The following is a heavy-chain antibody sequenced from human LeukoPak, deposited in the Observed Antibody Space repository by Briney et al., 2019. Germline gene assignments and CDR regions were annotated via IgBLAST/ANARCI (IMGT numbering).Heavy chain of an antibody. CDR2: IYTSGST. CDR1: GGSISSYY. J-gene: IGHJ6*02. CDR3: ARDGTGTTSFDYYYGMDV. D-gene: IGHD1-1*01. V-gene: IGHV4-4*07. Sequence: PSETLCLTCTVSGGSISSYYWSRIRKPAGKGLEWIGRIYTSGSTNYNPSLKSRVTMSVDTSKNQFSLKLSSVTAADTAVYYCARDGTGTTSFDYYYGMDVWGQGTTVTVSS.